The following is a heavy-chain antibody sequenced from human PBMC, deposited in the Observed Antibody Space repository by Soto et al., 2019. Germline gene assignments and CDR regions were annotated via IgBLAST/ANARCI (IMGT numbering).Heavy chain of an antibody. Sequence: GGSLRLSCAASGFTFSSYSMNWVRQAPGKGLEWVSSISSSSSYIYYADSVKGRFTISRDNAKNSLYLQMNSLRAEDTAVYYCARGARRPDEYSSLYFDYWGQGTLVTVSS. CDR2: ISSSSSYI. CDR3: ARGARRPDEYSSLYFDY. D-gene: IGHD6-6*01. J-gene: IGHJ4*02. V-gene: IGHV3-21*01. CDR1: GFTFSSYS.